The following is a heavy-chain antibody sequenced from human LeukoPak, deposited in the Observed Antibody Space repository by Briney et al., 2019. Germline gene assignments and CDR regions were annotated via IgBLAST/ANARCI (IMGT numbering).Heavy chain of an antibody. V-gene: IGHV4-38-2*02. CDR3: ARIRMGDLDY. CDR2: IYHSGST. J-gene: IGHJ4*02. CDR1: GYSISSGYY. Sequence: PSETLSLTCTVSGYSISSGYYWGWIRQPPGKGLEWIGSIYHSGSTYYNPSLKSRVTISVDTSKNQFSLKLSSVTAADTAVYYCARIRMGDLDYWGQGTLVTVSS. D-gene: IGHD3-16*01.